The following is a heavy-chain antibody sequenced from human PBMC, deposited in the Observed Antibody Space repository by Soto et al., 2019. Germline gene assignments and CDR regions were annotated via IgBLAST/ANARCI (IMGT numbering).Heavy chain of an antibody. D-gene: IGHD3-16*02. J-gene: IGHJ5*02. CDR1: GGSINSYY. CDR2: IYSSGST. Sequence: SETLSLTCTVSGGSINSYYWSWIRQPPGKGLEWIGYIYSSGSTNYNPSLKSRVTISVDTSKNQFSLKLSSVTAADTAVYYCARVLGSNYVWGSYRNNNWFDPWGQGTLVTVSS. V-gene: IGHV4-59*12. CDR3: ARVLGSNYVWGSYRNNNWFDP.